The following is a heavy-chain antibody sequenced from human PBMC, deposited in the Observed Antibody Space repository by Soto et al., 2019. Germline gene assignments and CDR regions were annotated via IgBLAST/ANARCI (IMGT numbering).Heavy chain of an antibody. Sequence: GSGPTLVNPTQTLTLTCTFSGFSLSTSGMRVSWLRQPPGKALEWLALIDWDDDKYYSTSLKTRLTISKDTSKNQVVLTVTNMDPVDTATYFCARLSYRSFNFDYWGQGTLVTVSS. CDR2: IDWDDDK. J-gene: IGHJ4*02. D-gene: IGHD3-16*02. CDR1: GFSLSTSGMR. CDR3: ARLSYRSFNFDY. V-gene: IGHV2-70*01.